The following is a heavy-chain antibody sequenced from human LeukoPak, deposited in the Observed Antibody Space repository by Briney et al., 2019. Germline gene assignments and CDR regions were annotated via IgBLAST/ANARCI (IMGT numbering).Heavy chain of an antibody. J-gene: IGHJ3*02. CDR1: GDSVSNNNAG. CDR3: AREASRALDI. CDR2: TYYTSKRYS. V-gene: IGHV6-1*01. Sequence: SQSLSLTCAISGDSVSNNNAGWDWLMHSPSRGLEWLGRTYYTSKRYSDYADSVKSRITISPDTSKNQFSLQLNSVTPEDTAIYYCAREASRALDIWGQGTRVTVSS.